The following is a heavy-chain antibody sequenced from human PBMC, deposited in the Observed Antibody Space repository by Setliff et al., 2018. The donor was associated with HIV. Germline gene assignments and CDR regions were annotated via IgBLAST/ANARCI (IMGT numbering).Heavy chain of an antibody. J-gene: IGHJ5*02. CDR1: GSSISSNYY. CDR2: IDASANT. V-gene: IGHV4-38-2*02. CDR3: ARIGSGWSVGWFDP. D-gene: IGHD6-13*01. Sequence: KPSETLSLTCTVSGSSISSNYYWAWIRLAPGKGLEWIGCIDASANTYYIPSLKSRATISIDTSKNQLSLKLRSVTAADTAVYYCARIGSGWSVGWFDPWGQGTLVTVSS.